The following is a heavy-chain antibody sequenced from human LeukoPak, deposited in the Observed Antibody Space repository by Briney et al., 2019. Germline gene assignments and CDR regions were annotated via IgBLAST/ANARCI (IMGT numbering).Heavy chain of an antibody. Sequence: SETLSLTCTVSGGSISSYYWSWIRQPPGKGLEWVGEINHSGSTNHNPSLKSRVTISVDTSKNHFSLKLSSVTAADTAVYYCARHSYGDNGNAFDIWGQGTMVTVSS. J-gene: IGHJ3*02. CDR2: INHSGST. V-gene: IGHV4-34*01. CDR1: GGSISSYY. D-gene: IGHD4-17*01. CDR3: ARHSYGDNGNAFDI.